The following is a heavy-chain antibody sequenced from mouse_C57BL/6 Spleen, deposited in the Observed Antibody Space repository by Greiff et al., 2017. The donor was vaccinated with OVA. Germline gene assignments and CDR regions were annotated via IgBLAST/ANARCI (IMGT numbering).Heavy chain of an antibody. J-gene: IGHJ4*01. CDR2: ISYDGSN. D-gene: IGHD4-1*01. Sequence: DVKLQESGPGLVKPSQSLSLTCSVTGYSITSGYYWNWIRQFPGNKLEWMGYISYDGSNNYNPSLKNRISITRDTSKNQFFLKLNSVTTEDTATYYCARDPWDGSMDYWGQGTSVTVSS. CDR3: ARDPWDGSMDY. V-gene: IGHV3-6*01. CDR1: GYSITSGYY.